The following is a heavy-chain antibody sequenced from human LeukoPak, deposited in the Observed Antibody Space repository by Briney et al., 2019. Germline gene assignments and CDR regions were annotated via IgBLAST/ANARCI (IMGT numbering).Heavy chain of an antibody. V-gene: IGHV4-59*01. J-gene: IGHJ4*02. CDR1: GGSISSYY. CDR3: ARVEYYDSSGYFDY. CDR2: IYYSGST. Sequence: SETLSLTCTVSGGSISSYYWSWIRQPPGKGLEWIGYIYYSGSTNYNPSLKSRVTISVDTSKNQFSLKLSSVTAADTAVYYCARVEYYDSSGYFDYWGQGTLVTVSS. D-gene: IGHD3-22*01.